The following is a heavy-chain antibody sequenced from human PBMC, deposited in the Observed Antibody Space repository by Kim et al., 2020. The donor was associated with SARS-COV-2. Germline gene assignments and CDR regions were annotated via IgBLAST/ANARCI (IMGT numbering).Heavy chain of an antibody. CDR3: AKGPYSSSWYLVDY. J-gene: IGHJ4*02. CDR1: GFTFSSYA. Sequence: GGSLRLSCAASGFTFSSYAMNWVRQAPGKGLEWVSTISGGGGSTYYADSVKGRFIISRDNSKNTLSLQMNSLRAEDTAVYYCAKGPYSSSWYLVDYWGQGTLVTVSS. CDR2: ISGGGGST. V-gene: IGHV3-23*01. D-gene: IGHD6-13*01.